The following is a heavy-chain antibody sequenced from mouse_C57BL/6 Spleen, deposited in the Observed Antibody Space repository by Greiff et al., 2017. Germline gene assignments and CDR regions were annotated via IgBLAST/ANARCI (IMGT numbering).Heavy chain of an antibody. Sequence: VQLQQPGAELVKPGASVKLSCKASGYTFTSYWMHWVKQRPGQGLEWIGMIHPNSGSTNYNEKFKSKATLTVDKSSSTAYMQHSSLTSEDSAVYYCARESDYGYDGFAYWGQGTLVTVSA. CDR3: ARESDYGYDGFAY. J-gene: IGHJ3*01. CDR2: IHPNSGST. D-gene: IGHD2-2*01. CDR1: GYTFTSYW. V-gene: IGHV1-64*01.